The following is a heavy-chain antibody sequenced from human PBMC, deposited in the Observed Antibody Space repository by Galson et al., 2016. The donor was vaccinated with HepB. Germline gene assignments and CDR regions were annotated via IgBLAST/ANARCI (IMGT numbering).Heavy chain of an antibody. CDR2: LSRNSGSI. Sequence: SLRLSCAASGFRFDDYAMHWVRQVPGKGPEWVSGLSRNSGSIGYADSVKGRFTITRDNARKSLFLEMNSLRGEDTAFYYCARGRTGDYFHNFGYIDNWGQGTLVTVSS. CDR3: ARGRTGDYFHNFGYIDN. CDR1: GFRFDDYA. D-gene: IGHD5-12*01. V-gene: IGHV3-9*01. J-gene: IGHJ4*02.